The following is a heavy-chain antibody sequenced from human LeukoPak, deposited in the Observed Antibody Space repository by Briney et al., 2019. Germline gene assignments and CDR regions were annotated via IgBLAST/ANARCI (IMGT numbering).Heavy chain of an antibody. Sequence: PSETLSLTCTVSSGSISSYYWNWIRQPPGKGLEWIGYIYYSGSTNYNPSLKSRVTISLATSKNQFSLKLNSETAADPGVYYCARAEEAYSSGWYKSSWFDPWGQGTLVTVSS. CDR2: IYYSGST. V-gene: IGHV4-59*01. CDR1: SGSISSYY. CDR3: ARAEEAYSSGWYKSSWFDP. D-gene: IGHD6-19*01. J-gene: IGHJ5*02.